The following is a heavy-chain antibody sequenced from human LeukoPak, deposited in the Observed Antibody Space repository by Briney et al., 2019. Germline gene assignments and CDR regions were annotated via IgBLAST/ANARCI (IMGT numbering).Heavy chain of an antibody. CDR1: GFTFSSYD. V-gene: IGHV3-13*01. CDR3: AKGTKVIVVDNYFDY. D-gene: IGHD3-22*01. Sequence: GGSLRLSCAASGFTFSSYDMHWVRQATGKGLEWVLAIGTAGDTCYPGSVKGRFTISRDNSKNTLYLQMKSLRAEDTAVYYCAKGTKVIVVDNYFDYWGQGTLVTVSS. J-gene: IGHJ4*02. CDR2: IGTAGDT.